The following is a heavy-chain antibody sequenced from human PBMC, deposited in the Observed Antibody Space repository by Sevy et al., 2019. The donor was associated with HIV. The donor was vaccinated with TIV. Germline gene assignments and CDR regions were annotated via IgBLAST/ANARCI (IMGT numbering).Heavy chain of an antibody. J-gene: IGHJ4*02. CDR3: ARFVGYCSGGRCSIIDF. CDR2: ISYNGRNQ. Sequence: GGALRLSCAASGFSLSDHAVSWVRQTPGKGLEWLAGISYNGRNQYYADSVKGRFTISKDDSKNKLYLQLNSLRAEDTAVYYCARFVGYCSGGRCSIIDFWGQGTLVTVSS. D-gene: IGHD2-15*01. CDR1: GFSLSDHA. V-gene: IGHV3-30*04.